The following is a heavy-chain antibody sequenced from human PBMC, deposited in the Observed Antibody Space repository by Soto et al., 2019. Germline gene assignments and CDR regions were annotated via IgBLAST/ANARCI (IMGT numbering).Heavy chain of an antibody. CDR2: IYPGDSDT. D-gene: IGHD3-10*01. J-gene: IGHJ6*02. CDR3: ARHLAPFISSGGMDV. CDR1: GYSFTSYW. V-gene: IGHV5-51*01. Sequence: GESLKISCKGSGYSFTSYWIGWVRQMPGQGLEWMGIIYPGDSDTRYSPSFQGQVTISADKSISTAYLQWSSLKASDTAMYYCARHLAPFISSGGMDVWGQGTTVTVSS.